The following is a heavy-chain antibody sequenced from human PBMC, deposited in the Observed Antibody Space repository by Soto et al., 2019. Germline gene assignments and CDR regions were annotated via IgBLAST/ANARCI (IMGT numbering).Heavy chain of an antibody. CDR3: ARGLFSENYYSGGWYYFDS. V-gene: IGHV4-34*01. J-gene: IGHJ4*02. Sequence: SETLSLTCAVYGGSFSGYSWTWIRQSPGKGLEWIGQINHSGSTNSNPSLKSRVTISLVTSKNQFSLELTSVTAADTAVYYCARGLFSENYYSGGWYYFDSWGQVTLVTVS. CDR1: GGSFSGYS. D-gene: IGHD1-26*01. CDR2: INHSGST.